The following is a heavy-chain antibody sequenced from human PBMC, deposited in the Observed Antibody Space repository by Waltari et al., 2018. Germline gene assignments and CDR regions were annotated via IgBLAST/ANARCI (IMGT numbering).Heavy chain of an antibody. Sequence: EVQLLDSGGGLVQPGGSLRLSCAASGFIFNNFAMSWVRQAPGKGLEWVSVIYSDGSTRFYADSVKGRFTISRDNSKNTLYRQMNSLRAEDTAVYYCARPKDSQLLWGFLDVWGKGTTVTVSS. J-gene: IGHJ6*04. CDR2: IYSDGSTR. D-gene: IGHD2-2*01. CDR3: ARPKDSQLLWGFLDV. CDR1: GFIFNNFA. V-gene: IGHV3-23*03.